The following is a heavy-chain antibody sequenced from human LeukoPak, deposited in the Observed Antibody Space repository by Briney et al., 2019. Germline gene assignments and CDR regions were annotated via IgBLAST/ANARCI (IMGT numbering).Heavy chain of an antibody. D-gene: IGHD6-13*01. CDR1: FSDYS. J-gene: IGHJ6*03. Sequence: FSDYSMNWIRQAPGKGLEWVGEINHSGSTNYNPSLKSRVTISVDTSKNQFSLKLSSVTAADTAVYYCARGRVAAACYYMDVWGKGTTVTVSS. CDR2: INHSGST. CDR3: ARGRVAAACYYMDV. V-gene: IGHV4-34*01.